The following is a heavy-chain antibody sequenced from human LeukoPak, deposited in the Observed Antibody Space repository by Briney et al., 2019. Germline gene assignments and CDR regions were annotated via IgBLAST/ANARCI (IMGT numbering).Heavy chain of an antibody. Sequence: ASVKVSCKASGYTFTSYGISWVRQATGQGLEWMGWMNPNSGNTGYAQKFQGRVTMTRNTSISTAYMELSSLRSEDTAVYYCARGGKYYYDSSGYYGFDYWGQGTLVTVSS. CDR1: GYTFTSYG. D-gene: IGHD3-22*01. CDR3: ARGGKYYYDSSGYYGFDY. CDR2: MNPNSGNT. J-gene: IGHJ4*02. V-gene: IGHV1-8*02.